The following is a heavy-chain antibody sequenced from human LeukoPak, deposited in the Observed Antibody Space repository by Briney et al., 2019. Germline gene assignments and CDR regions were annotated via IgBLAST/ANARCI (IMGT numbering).Heavy chain of an antibody. Sequence: SETLPLTRTVSGGSISSYYWSWIRQPPGKGLEWIGYIYYSGSTNYNPSLNSRGTISVDTSKNQFSLKLSSVTAADTAVYYCARRIVGATSAFDIWGQGKLVTVSS. V-gene: IGHV4-59*08. CDR2: IYYSGST. D-gene: IGHD1-26*01. CDR3: ARRIVGATSAFDI. CDR1: GGSISSYY. J-gene: IGHJ3*02.